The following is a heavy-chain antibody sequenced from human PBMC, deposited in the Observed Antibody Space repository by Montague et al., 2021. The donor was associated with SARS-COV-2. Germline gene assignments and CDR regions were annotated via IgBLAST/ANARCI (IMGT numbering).Heavy chain of an antibody. Sequence: SLRLSCAASGFTFGDYAMSLVRQAPGKGLGWVGFIRSKAYGGTTXHAASVKGRLTISRDDSKSIAYLQMNSLKTEDTAVYYCTRLPGWELPNFDSWGQGTLVTVSS. CDR1: GFTFGDYA. D-gene: IGHD2-15*01. J-gene: IGHJ4*02. CDR3: TRLPGWELPNFDS. V-gene: IGHV3-49*04. CDR2: IRSKAYGGTT.